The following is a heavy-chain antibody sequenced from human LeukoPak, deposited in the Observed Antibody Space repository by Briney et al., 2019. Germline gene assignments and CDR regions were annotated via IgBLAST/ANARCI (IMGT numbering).Heavy chain of an antibody. V-gene: IGHV3-11*04. Sequence: PGGSLRLSCAASGFTFSDYYMSWIRQAPGKGLEWVSYISSSGSTIYYADSVKGRFTISRDNAKNSLYLQMNSLRAEDTAVYYCARAVPVLSSSSRYYFGYWGQGTLVTVSS. D-gene: IGHD6-6*01. J-gene: IGHJ4*02. CDR2: ISSSGSTI. CDR3: ARAVPVLSSSSRYYFGY. CDR1: GFTFSDYY.